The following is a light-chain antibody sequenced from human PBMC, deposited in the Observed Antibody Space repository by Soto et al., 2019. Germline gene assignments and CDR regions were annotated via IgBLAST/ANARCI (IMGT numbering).Light chain of an antibody. Sequence: EIVMTQSPSTLSVSPGDRDTLSCRASQSVTGNLAWYQQKPGQAPRLLIYGASSRATGIPDRFSGSGSGTDFTLTISRLEPEDFAIYYCQFYGSSLITFGQGTRLEIK. CDR2: GAS. CDR3: QFYGSSLIT. V-gene: IGKV3-20*01. CDR1: QSVTGN. J-gene: IGKJ5*01.